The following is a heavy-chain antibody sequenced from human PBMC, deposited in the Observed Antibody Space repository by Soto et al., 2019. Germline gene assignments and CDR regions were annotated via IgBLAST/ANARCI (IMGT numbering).Heavy chain of an antibody. V-gene: IGHV3-15*07. CDR2: IKSKPDGGTT. D-gene: IGHD2-21*01. J-gene: IGHJ4*02. CDR3: TTVDIVMGVGY. CDR1: GFTFRNAW. Sequence: EVQLVESGGGLVKPGGSLSLSCAASGFTFRNAWMNWVRQARVEGLEWVGRIKSKPDGGTTDYAAPVKGRFTISRDESKNTLYLQMHSLKTEDTAVYYGTTVDIVMGVGYWGQGTLVTVSS.